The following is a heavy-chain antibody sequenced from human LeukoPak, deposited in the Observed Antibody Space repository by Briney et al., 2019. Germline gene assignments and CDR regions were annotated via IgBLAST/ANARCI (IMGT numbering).Heavy chain of an antibody. Sequence: PGGSLRLSCAASGFTVSSNYMSWVRQAPGKGLEWVSVIYSGGSTYYADSVKGRFTISRDNSKNTLYLQMNSLRAEDTAVYYCARAVAAAGSINFDYWGQGTLVTVSS. D-gene: IGHD6-13*01. J-gene: IGHJ4*02. CDR2: IYSGGST. CDR3: ARAVAAAGSINFDY. CDR1: GFTVSSNY. V-gene: IGHV3-66*01.